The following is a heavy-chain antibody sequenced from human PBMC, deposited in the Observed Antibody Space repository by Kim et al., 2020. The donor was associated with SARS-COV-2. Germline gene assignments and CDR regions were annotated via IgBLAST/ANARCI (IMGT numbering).Heavy chain of an antibody. D-gene: IGHD6-19*01. CDR3: ARAGYSSGWYDGLFYDY. V-gene: IGHV4-4*07. Sequence: SETLSLTCTVSGGSISSYYWSWIRQPAGKGLEWIGRIYTSGSTNYNPSLKSRVTMSVDTSKNQFSLKLSSVTAADTAVYYCARAGYSSGWYDGLFYDYWGQGTLVTVSS. J-gene: IGHJ4*02. CDR1: GGSISSYY. CDR2: IYTSGST.